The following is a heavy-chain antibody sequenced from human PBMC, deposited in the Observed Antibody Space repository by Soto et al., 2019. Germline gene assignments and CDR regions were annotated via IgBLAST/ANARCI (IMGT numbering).Heavy chain of an antibody. V-gene: IGHV4-59*08. D-gene: IGHD1-1*01. CDR3: ARRYGYSFDY. CDR1: GGSISSYY. Sequence: QVQLQESGPGLVKPSETLSLTCTVSGGSISSYYWSWIRQPPGKGLEWIGHIYYNGSTNYNPSLKSRVTISVDTSKNRFSLKLSSVTAADTAVYYCARRYGYSFDYWGQGTLVTVSS. CDR2: IYYNGST. J-gene: IGHJ4*02.